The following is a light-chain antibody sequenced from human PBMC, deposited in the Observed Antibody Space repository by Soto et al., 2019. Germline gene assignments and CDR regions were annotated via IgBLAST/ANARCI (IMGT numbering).Light chain of an antibody. CDR1: QSLLHSNGYNY. CDR2: LGS. Sequence: DIVMTQSPLSLPVTPGEPASISCRSSQSLLHSNGYNYLDWYLQKPGQSPQLLIYLGSNRASGVPDMFSGSGSGTDFTLKISRVEAKDVGVYYCMQALQTPYTFGQGTKLEIK. CDR3: MQALQTPYT. V-gene: IGKV2-28*01. J-gene: IGKJ2*01.